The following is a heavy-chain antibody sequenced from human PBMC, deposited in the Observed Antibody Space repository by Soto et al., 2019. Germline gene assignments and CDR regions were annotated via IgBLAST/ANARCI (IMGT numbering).Heavy chain of an antibody. D-gene: IGHD3-16*02. CDR3: AAYCYTMTCTHFHGYS. CDR2: IKQDESDK. J-gene: IGHJ5*02. CDR1: GFRFRDYW. Sequence: PGGSLRLSCAVSGFRFRDYWMSWVRQAPGKGLEWVANIKQDESDKYYVDSVKGRFTISRDNAKNALYLQMNSLRVEDTAVYYCAAYCYTMTCTHFHGYSWGQGTQVTGSS. V-gene: IGHV3-7*01.